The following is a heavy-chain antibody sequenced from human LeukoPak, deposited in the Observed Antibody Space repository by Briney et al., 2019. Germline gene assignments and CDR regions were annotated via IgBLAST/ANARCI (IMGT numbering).Heavy chain of an antibody. Sequence: PSEALSLTCTVSGGSISSYYWSWIRQPPGKGLEWIGYIYYSGSTNYNPSLKSRVTISVDTSKNQFSLKLSSVTAADTAVYYCARAEGQWLIRRDYFDYWGQGTLVTVSS. V-gene: IGHV4-59*01. CDR2: IYYSGST. J-gene: IGHJ4*02. CDR1: GGSISSYY. CDR3: ARAEGQWLIRRDYFDY. D-gene: IGHD6-19*01.